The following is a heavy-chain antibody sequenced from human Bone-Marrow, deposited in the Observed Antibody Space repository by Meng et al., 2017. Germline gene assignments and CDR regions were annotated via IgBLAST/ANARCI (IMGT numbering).Heavy chain of an antibody. V-gene: IGHV5-51*01. CDR2: IFPDDSET. J-gene: IGHJ3*01. Sequence: GESLKISCKGSGYSFTSYWIGWVRQMPGKGLEWMGVIFPDDSETHYSPSFQGQVTISADKSTGTAYLQWRTLRASDTATYFCARSTYYYDSSGYYYDLSFDVWAQGTLVTVSS. CDR1: GYSFTSYW. CDR3: ARSTYYYDSSGYYYDLSFDV. D-gene: IGHD3-22*01.